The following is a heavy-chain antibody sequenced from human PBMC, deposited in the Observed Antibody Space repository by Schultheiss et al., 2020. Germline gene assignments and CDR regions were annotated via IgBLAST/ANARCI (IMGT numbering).Heavy chain of an antibody. J-gene: IGHJ4*02. Sequence: SLKISCAASGFTFSSYAMHWVRQAPGKGLEWVSCINWNSGSIDYADSVKGRFTISRDNAKNSLYLQMNSLRAEDTAVYYCARDRSFGYFGYWGQGTLVTVSS. D-gene: IGHD3-3*02. CDR1: GFTFSSYA. CDR3: ARDRSFGYFGY. V-gene: IGHV3-9*01. CDR2: INWNSGSI.